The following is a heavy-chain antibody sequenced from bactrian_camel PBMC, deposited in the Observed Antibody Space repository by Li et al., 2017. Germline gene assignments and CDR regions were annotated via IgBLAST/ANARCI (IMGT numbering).Heavy chain of an antibody. D-gene: IGHD7*01. J-gene: IGHJ4*01. CDR3: TAGGAWGFGR. V-gene: IGHV3S6*01. CDR2: INGDGTNT. CDR1: GFTFTTNY. Sequence: QVQLVESGGGLVQPGGSLRLSCATSGFTFTTNYMNWVRQAPGKGLEWVSSINGDGTNTVYLDSVKGRFTISRDNAKNTLYLQMNSLKPEDTAVYYCTAGGAWGFGRWGQGTQVTVSS.